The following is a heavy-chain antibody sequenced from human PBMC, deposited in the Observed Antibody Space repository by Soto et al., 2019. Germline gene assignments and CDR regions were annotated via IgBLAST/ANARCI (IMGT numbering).Heavy chain of an antibody. Sequence: SETLSLTCTVSGGSISSGGYYWSWIRQHPGKGLEWIGYIYYSGSTYYNPSLKSRVTISVDTSKNQFSLKLSSVTAADTAVYYCARRGIAAAAAIDPWGQGTLVTVSS. D-gene: IGHD6-13*01. CDR2: IYYSGST. CDR3: ARRGIAAAAAIDP. J-gene: IGHJ5*02. V-gene: IGHV4-31*03. CDR1: GGSISSGGYY.